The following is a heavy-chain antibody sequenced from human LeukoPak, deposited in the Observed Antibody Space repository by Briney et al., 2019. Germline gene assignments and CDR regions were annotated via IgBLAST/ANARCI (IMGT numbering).Heavy chain of an antibody. CDR3: ARGPAANFNY. V-gene: IGHV4-38-2*01. J-gene: IGHJ4*02. Sequence: SETLSLTCAVFGYSISSGYYWGWIRQPPGKGLEWIVSIYRSGTTYYNPSLKSRVTISVGTSKNQFSLKLSSVTAADTAVYYCARGPAANFNYWGQGTLVTVSS. D-gene: IGHD2-2*01. CDR2: IYRSGTT. CDR1: GYSISSGYY.